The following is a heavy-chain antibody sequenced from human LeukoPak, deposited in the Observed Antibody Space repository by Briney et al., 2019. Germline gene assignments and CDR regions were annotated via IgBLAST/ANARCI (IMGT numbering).Heavy chain of an antibody. J-gene: IGHJ5*02. CDR1: GFTFSSYS. CDR3: ARGAIAVAENWFDP. Sequence: GGSLRLSCAASGFTFSSYSMNWVRQAPGKGLEWVSYISSSSSTIYYADSVKGRFTISRDNAKNSLYLQMNSLRAEDTAVYYCARGAIAVAENWFDPWGQGTLVTVSS. V-gene: IGHV3-48*01. D-gene: IGHD6-19*01. CDR2: ISSSSSTI.